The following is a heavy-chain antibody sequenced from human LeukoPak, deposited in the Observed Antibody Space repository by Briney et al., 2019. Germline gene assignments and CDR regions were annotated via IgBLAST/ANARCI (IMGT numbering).Heavy chain of an antibody. CDR3: ARHAPVIAVAGRFQH. CDR2: IYYSGST. Sequence: TFDDYAMHWVRQAPGKGLEWIGYIYYSGSTYYNPSLKSRVTISVDTSKNQFSLKLSSVTAADTAVYYCARHAPVIAVAGRFQHWGQGTLVTVSS. V-gene: IGHV4-30-4*07. CDR1: TFDDYA. J-gene: IGHJ1*01. D-gene: IGHD6-19*01.